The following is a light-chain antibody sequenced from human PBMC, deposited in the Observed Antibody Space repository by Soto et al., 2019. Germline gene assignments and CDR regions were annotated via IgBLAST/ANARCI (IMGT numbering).Light chain of an antibody. J-gene: IGLJ1*01. CDR2: GNT. Sequence: QSVLTQPPSVSGAPGQRVTISCTGSSSDIGAGNNVHWYQQLPGRAPKLLIYGNTNRPSGVPDRLSGYKSGTSAALAITGLPDEDEADYYCQSYENSLSAPYVFGTGTTLTVL. CDR1: SSDIGAGNN. V-gene: IGLV1-40*01. CDR3: QSYENSLSAPYV.